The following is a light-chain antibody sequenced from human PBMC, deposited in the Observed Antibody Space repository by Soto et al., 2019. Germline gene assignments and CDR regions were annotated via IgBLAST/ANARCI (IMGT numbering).Light chain of an antibody. Sequence: DIQMTQSPSSLSASVGDRVTITCRASQTISSYLNWYQHKPGKAPKLLIYSASSLQSGVPSRFSGGGSGTDFTLTISSLQPEDFATYYCQQTYSYPPTFGPGTTVDIK. V-gene: IGKV1-39*01. CDR1: QTISSY. J-gene: IGKJ3*01. CDR3: QQTYSYPPT. CDR2: SAS.